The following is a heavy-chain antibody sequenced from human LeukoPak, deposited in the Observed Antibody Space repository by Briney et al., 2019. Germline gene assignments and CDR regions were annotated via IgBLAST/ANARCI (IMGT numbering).Heavy chain of an antibody. J-gene: IGHJ3*02. Sequence: GRSLRLSCAASGFTFSSYAMHWVRQAPGKGLEWVAVISYDGSNKYYADSVKGRFTISRDNSTNTLYLQMNSLRAEDTAVYYCAREAVVTASAFDIWGQGTMVTVSS. D-gene: IGHD2-21*02. CDR2: ISYDGSNK. CDR1: GFTFSSYA. CDR3: AREAVVTASAFDI. V-gene: IGHV3-30-3*01.